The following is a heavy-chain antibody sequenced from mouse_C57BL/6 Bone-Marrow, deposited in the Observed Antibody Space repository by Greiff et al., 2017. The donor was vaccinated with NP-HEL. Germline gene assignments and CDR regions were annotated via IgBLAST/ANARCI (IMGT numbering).Heavy chain of an antibody. CDR2: ISSGGSYT. CDR3: ARRGGYYVDY. CDR1: GFTFSSYG. J-gene: IGHJ2*01. D-gene: IGHD1-1*02. V-gene: IGHV5-6*02. Sequence: EVMLVESGGDLVKPGGSLKLSCAASGFTFSSYGMSWVRQTPDKRLEWVATISSGGSYTYYPDSVKGRFTISRDNAKNTLYLQMSSLKSEDTAMYYCARRGGYYVDYWGQGTTLTVSS.